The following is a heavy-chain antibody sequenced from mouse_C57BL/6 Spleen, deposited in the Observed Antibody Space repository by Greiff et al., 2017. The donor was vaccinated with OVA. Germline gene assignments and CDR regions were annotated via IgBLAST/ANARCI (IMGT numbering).Heavy chain of an antibody. CDR1: GFNFSDYG. J-gene: IGHJ2*01. CDR3: ARHYYSSTHYYFDY. D-gene: IGHD1-1*01. CDR2: ISSGSSTI. V-gene: IGHV5-17*01. Sequence: EVHLVESGGGLVKPGGSLKFSCAASGFNFSDYGMHWVRQAPEKGLEWVAYISSGSSTIYYAETVKGRFTISRDNAKNTLSMQMPSPRSEDTAKYYCARHYYSSTHYYFDYWGQGTTLTVSS.